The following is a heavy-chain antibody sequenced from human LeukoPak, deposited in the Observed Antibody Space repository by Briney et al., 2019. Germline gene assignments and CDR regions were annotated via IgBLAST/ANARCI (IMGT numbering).Heavy chain of an antibody. CDR3: ARAGGGFSSSWLDY. CDR1: GFKFSSFA. J-gene: IGHJ4*02. CDR2: TSYDGSYK. D-gene: IGHD6-13*01. V-gene: IGHV3-30*04. Sequence: GGSLRLSCAVSGFKFSSFAINWVRQAPGKGLEWVAITSYDGSYKYYADSVKGRFTISRDNSENTLYLQMNSLRTEDTAVFYCARAGGGFSSSWLDYWGQGTLVTVSS.